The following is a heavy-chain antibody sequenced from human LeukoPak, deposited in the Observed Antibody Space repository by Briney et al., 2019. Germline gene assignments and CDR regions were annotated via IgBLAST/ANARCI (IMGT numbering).Heavy chain of an antibody. J-gene: IGHJ5*02. CDR1: GGSFSDYY. V-gene: IGHV4-34*01. Sequence: SETLSLTCAVYGGSFSDYYWSWIRQPPGKGLEWIGEITHSGSTNYTPSLKSRLTISVDTSKNQFSLKLSSVTAADTAVYYCARVYGWGSYNGFDPWGQGVLVTVSS. CDR2: ITHSGST. D-gene: IGHD3-10*01. CDR3: ARVYGWGSYNGFDP.